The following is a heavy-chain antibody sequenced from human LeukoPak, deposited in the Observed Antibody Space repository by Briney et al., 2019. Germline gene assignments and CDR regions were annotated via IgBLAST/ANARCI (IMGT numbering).Heavy chain of an antibody. J-gene: IGHJ4*02. D-gene: IGHD3-10*01. Sequence: SVEVSCKTSEDSFSTHTVSWVRQAPGQGLEWIGGFIPIFDESRYAHKFQGRVTITTDDSTNTAYMELSSLRSDDTAVYYCARGRHYYGSEFESWGQGTLVTVSS. CDR2: FIPIFDES. V-gene: IGHV1-69*05. CDR1: EDSFSTHT. CDR3: ARGRHYYGSEFES.